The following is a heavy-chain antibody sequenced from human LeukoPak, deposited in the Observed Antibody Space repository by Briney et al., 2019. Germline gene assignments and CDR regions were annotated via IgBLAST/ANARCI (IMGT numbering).Heavy chain of an antibody. CDR2: MNPNSGNT. V-gene: IGHV1-8*01. D-gene: IGHD6-13*01. CDR1: GYTFTSYD. J-gene: IGHJ3*02. CDR3: ARPRAAAGTGSDAFDI. Sequence: ASVKVSCKASGYTFTSYDINWARQATGQGLEWMGWMNPNSGNTGYAQKFQGRVTMTRNTSISTAYMELSSLRSEDTAVYYCARPRAAAGTGSDAFDIWGQGTMVTVSS.